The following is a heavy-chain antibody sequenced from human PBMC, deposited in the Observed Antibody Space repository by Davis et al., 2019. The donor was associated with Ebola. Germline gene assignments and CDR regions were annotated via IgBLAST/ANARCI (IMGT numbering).Heavy chain of an antibody. J-gene: IGHJ4*02. CDR3: ARSELGAFDY. CDR1: GYTFTSYG. CDR2: ISAYNGNT. Sequence: ASVKVSCKASGYTFTSYGISWVRQAPGQGLEWMGWISAYNGNTNYAQKFQGRVTMTRDTSISTAYMELSRLRSDDTAVYYCARSELGAFDYWGQGTLVTVSS. D-gene: IGHD7-27*01. V-gene: IGHV1-18*01.